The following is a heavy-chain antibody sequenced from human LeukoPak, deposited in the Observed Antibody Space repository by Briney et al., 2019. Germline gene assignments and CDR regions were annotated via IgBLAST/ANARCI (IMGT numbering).Heavy chain of an antibody. J-gene: IGHJ5*01. D-gene: IGHD1-26*01. CDR1: GGTFTSYA. V-gene: IGHV1-69*15. CDR2: IIPISGTT. CDR3: ARKLRLGGNWFDS. Sequence: SVKVSCKTSGGTFTSYAITWVRQAPGQGLEWMGKIIPISGTTNYAQKFQGRVTFTADESTSTAYMELSSLRSEDTALYYCARKLRLGGNWFDSWGQGTLVTVCS.